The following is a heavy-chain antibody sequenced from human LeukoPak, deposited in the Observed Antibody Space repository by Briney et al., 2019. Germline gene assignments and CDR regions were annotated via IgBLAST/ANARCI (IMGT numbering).Heavy chain of an antibody. CDR3: AKTYGLGAFDI. V-gene: IGHV3-30-3*02. Sequence: AGGSLRLSCAASGFTFSSYAMHWVRQAPGKGLEWVAVISYDGSNKYYADSVKGRFTISRDNSKNTLYLQMNSLRAEDTAVYYCAKTYGLGAFDIWGQGAMVTVSS. CDR1: GFTFSSYA. J-gene: IGHJ3*02. D-gene: IGHD3-10*01. CDR2: ISYDGSNK.